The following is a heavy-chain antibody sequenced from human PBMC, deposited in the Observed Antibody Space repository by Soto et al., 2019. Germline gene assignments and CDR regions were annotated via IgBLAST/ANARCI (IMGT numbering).Heavy chain of an antibody. CDR2: ISYDGSNK. V-gene: IGHV3-30*18. CDR1: GFTFSSYG. CDR3: AKDNLRNDFWSGYYWCMEV. Sequence: PGGSLRLSCAASGFTFSSYGMHWVRQAPGKGLEWVAVISYDGSNKYYADSVKGRFTISRDNSKNTLYLQMNSLRAEDTAVYYCAKDNLRNDFWSGYYWCMEVWGQGTPVTVPS. D-gene: IGHD3-3*01. J-gene: IGHJ6*02.